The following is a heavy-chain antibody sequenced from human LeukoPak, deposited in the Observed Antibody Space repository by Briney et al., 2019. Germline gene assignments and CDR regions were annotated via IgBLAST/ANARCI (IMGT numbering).Heavy chain of an antibody. V-gene: IGHV3-21*01. CDR3: ARGWVDTAYDY. CDR2: ISSSSSYI. Sequence: GGSLRLSCAASGFTFSSHSMNWVRQAPGKGLEWVSSISSSSSYIYYADSVKGRFTISRDNAKNSLYLQMNSLRAEDTAVYYCARGWVDTAYDYWGQGTLVTVSS. J-gene: IGHJ4*02. CDR1: GFTFSSHS. D-gene: IGHD5-18*01.